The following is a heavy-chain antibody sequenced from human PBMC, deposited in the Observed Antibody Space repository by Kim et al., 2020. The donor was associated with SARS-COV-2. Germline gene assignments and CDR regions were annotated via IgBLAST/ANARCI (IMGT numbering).Heavy chain of an antibody. CDR3: ARAEGSITIFGVVIQNFDY. J-gene: IGHJ4*02. CDR2: IYYSGSA. Sequence: SETLSLTCTVSGGSISSGGYYWSWIRQHPGKGLEWIGYIYYSGSAYYNPSLKSRLTISVDTSKNQFSLRLSSVTASDTAVYYCARAEGSITIFGVVIQNFDYWGQGTLVTVSS. CDR1: GGSISSGGYY. V-gene: IGHV4-31*03. D-gene: IGHD3-3*01.